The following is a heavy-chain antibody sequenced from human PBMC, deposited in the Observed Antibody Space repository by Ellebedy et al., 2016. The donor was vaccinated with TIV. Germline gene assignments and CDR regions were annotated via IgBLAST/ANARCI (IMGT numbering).Heavy chain of an antibody. V-gene: IGHV1-69*06. J-gene: IGHJ6*02. D-gene: IGHD1-26*01. Sequence: SVKVSCXASGGTFSSYAISWVRQAPGQGLEWMGGIIPIFGTANYAQKFQGRVTITADKSTSTAYMELSSLRSEDTAVYYCASGRREGRRYYYGMDVWGQGTTVTVSS. CDR1: GGTFSSYA. CDR3: ASGRREGRRYYYGMDV. CDR2: IIPIFGTA.